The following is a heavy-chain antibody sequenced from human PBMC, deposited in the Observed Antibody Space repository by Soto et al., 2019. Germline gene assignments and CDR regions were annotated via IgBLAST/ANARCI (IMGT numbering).Heavy chain of an antibody. D-gene: IGHD1-1*01. J-gene: IGHJ3*01. CDR3: ANLLGEGTTLAFEV. CDR2: ISGSGART. Sequence: EVLLLESGGGLVQPGGSLRLSCAASGLTFSSYAMTWVRQPPGKGLEWVSAISGSGARTYSADSVKGRFTISRDNSKNTLYLQMNSLRVEDTAVYYCANLLGEGTTLAFEVWGQGTLVTVSS. CDR1: GLTFSSYA. V-gene: IGHV3-23*01.